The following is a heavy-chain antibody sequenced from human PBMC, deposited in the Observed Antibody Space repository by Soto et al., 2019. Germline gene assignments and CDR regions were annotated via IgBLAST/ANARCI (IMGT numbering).Heavy chain of an antibody. CDR1: GYSFTSYW. J-gene: IGHJ3*02. CDR2: IYPGDSDT. CDR3: ARRAQLSHGRAFDI. V-gene: IGHV5-51*01. D-gene: IGHD1-1*01. Sequence: GESLKISCKGSGYSFTSYWIAWLRQMPGKGLEWMGIIYPGDSDTTYSPSFQGQVAISADKSISTAYLQWSSLKASDTAMYYCARRAQLSHGRAFDIWGQGTMVTVSS.